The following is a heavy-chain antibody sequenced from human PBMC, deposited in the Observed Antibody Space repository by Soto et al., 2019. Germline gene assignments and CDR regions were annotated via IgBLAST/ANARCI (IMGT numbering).Heavy chain of an antibody. CDR3: AKDLHFRSPIDI. J-gene: IGHJ3*02. V-gene: IGHV3-30*18. Sequence: GGSLRLSCAASGFTFSSYGMHWVRQAPGKGLEWVAVISYDGSNKYYADSVKGRFTISRDNSKNTLYLQMNSLRAEDTAVYYCAKDLHFRSPIDIWGQGTMVTVSS. CDR2: ISYDGSNK. D-gene: IGHD3-3*02. CDR1: GFTFSSYG.